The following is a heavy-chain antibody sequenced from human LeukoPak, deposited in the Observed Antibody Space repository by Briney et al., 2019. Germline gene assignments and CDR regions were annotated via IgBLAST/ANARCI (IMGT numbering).Heavy chain of an antibody. J-gene: IGHJ4*02. CDR3: ARGLVVMTAIPYYFDY. D-gene: IGHD2-21*02. CDR2: INPNSGGT. Sequence: ASVKVSCKASGYTFTGYYMHWVRQAPGQGLEWMGWINPNSGGTNYAQKFQGRVTMTRDTSISTAYMELSRLRSDDTAVYHCARGLVVMTAIPYYFDYWGQGTLVTVSS. CDR1: GYTFTGYY. V-gene: IGHV1-2*02.